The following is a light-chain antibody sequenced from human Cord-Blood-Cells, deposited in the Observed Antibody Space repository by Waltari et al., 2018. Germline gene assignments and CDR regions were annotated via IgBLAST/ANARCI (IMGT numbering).Light chain of an antibody. V-gene: IGKV3-15*01. Sequence: EIVITQSPVTLSVSPGERATLSCRTSQRVSSNLAWYQQKSCQDPRLLIYGASTRATGIPARFSGSGSGTEFTLTISSLQSEDFAVYYCQQYNNWPPYTFGQGTKLEIK. CDR2: GAS. CDR1: QRVSSN. J-gene: IGKJ2*01. CDR3: QQYNNWPPYT.